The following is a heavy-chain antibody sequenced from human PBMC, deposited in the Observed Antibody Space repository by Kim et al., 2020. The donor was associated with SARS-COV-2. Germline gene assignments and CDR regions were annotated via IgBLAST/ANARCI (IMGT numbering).Heavy chain of an antibody. D-gene: IGHD3-10*01. J-gene: IGHJ1*01. CDR2: IWYDGSTY. V-gene: IGHV3-33*03. Sequence: GGSLRLSCAASGITFSSSFMHWVRQAPGKGLEWVAVIWYDGSTYYYDYSVKGRSTSSSDNTKSFFYLQMNSLSDENTAEYFCTKGGECRGRSLTHRGQ. CDR1: GITFSSSF. CDR3: TKGGECRGRSLTH.